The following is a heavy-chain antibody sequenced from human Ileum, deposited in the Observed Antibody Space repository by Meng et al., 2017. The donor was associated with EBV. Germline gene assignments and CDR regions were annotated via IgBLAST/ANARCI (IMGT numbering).Heavy chain of an antibody. J-gene: IGHJ4*02. D-gene: IGHD6-19*01. Sequence: QGVGPRLVKPCGPLSLTVGVPCGSVSSCGNDWSWNRQPPGKGLEWIGYIYNSASPNYNPSLKSRVTISVDTSKNQFSLKLSSVTAADTAVYYCARDGYNSGSDWGQGTLVTVSS. CDR2: IYNSASP. CDR3: ARDGYNSGSD. V-gene: IGHV4-61*08. CDR1: CGSVSSCGND.